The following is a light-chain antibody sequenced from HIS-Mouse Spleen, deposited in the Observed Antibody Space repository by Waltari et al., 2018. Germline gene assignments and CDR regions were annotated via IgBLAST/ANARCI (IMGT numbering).Light chain of an antibody. J-gene: IGLJ3*02. CDR3: CSYAGSWV. Sequence: QSALTQPRSVSGSPGQSVTISCTGTSSDVGCYNYVSWYQQHPGKAPKLMTYDVSKRPSGVPDRFSGYKAGNTASLTISGLQAEDEADYYCCSYAGSWVFGGGTKLTVL. CDR1: SSDVGCYNY. V-gene: IGLV2-11*01. CDR2: DVS.